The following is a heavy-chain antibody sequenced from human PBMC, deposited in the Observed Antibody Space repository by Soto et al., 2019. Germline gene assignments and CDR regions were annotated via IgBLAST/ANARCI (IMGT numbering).Heavy chain of an antibody. CDR1: GYTFTSNA. J-gene: IGHJ4*02. V-gene: IGHV1-3*04. CDR2: IKTGDGDT. CDR3: ARGGGPGSYRFDH. Sequence: QVHLVQSGPEVKKPGASVKVSCQASGYTFTSNAIHWVRQAPGQRLEWMGLIKTGDGDTTLSKHFQGRFTIARDTSANTVYMQLSGLTSEETAIYYCARGGGPGSYRFDHWGQGSLVTVSS. D-gene: IGHD3-10*01.